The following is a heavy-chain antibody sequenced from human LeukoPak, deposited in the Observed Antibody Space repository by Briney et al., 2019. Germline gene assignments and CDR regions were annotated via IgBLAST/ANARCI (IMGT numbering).Heavy chain of an antibody. V-gene: IGHV3-30-3*01. CDR3: AREDFDY. J-gene: IGHJ4*02. CDR1: GFTFSSYA. CDR2: ISYDGSNK. Sequence: PGGSLRLSCAASGFTFSSYAMHWVRQAPGKGLEWVAVISYDGSNKYYADSVKGRFTISRDNSKNTLYLQMNSLRAEDTAAYYCAREDFDYWGQGTLVTVSS.